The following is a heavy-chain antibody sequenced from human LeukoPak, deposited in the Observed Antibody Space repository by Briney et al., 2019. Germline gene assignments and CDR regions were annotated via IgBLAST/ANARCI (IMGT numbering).Heavy chain of an antibody. CDR3: ARDQPGPYYYDSSGPDY. CDR2: IYYSGST. J-gene: IGHJ4*02. Sequence: QPSETLSLTCTVSGGSISSSSYYWGWIRQPPGKGLEWIGSIYYSGSTYYNPSLKSRVTISVDTSKNQFSLKLSSVTAADTAVYYCARDQPGPYYYDSSGPDYWGQGTLVTVSS. V-gene: IGHV4-39*07. D-gene: IGHD3-22*01. CDR1: GGSISSSSYY.